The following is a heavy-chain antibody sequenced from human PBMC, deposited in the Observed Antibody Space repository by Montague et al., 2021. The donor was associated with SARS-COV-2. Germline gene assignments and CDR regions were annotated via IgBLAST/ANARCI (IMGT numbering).Heavy chain of an antibody. J-gene: IGHJ5*02. V-gene: IGHV3-9*01. D-gene: IGHD5-12*01. CDR3: AKGQKIQWLVFNSAPDWFDP. Sequence: SLRLSCAASGSTFDDYVMHWVRQAPGKGLEWVSGIGWRSGSIGYADSVKGRFTISRDNAKNSLYLQVNSLRAEDTALYHCAKGQKIQWLVFNSAPDWFDPWGQGTLVTVSS. CDR2: IGWRSGSI. CDR1: GSTFDDYV.